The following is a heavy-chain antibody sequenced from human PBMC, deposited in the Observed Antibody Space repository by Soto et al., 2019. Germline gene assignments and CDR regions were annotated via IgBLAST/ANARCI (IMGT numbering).Heavy chain of an antibody. CDR2: MYYSGST. J-gene: IGHJ4*02. CDR1: GGSISSDVYF. D-gene: IGHD1-1*01. Sequence: QVQLQASGPGLVEPSQTLSLTCSVSGGSISSDVYFWSWIRQHSGKGLEWIGYMYYSGSTYYNPSLESRVTISVDTSSNQFSLKLSSVTAADTAIYYCATTTGGSGYYPYFDHWGQGTLVTVSS. V-gene: IGHV4-31*03. CDR3: ATTTGGSGYYPYFDH.